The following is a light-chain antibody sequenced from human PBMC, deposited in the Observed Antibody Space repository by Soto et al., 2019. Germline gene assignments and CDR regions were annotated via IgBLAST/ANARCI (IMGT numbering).Light chain of an antibody. V-gene: IGKV1-9*01. Sequence: DIQLTQSPSFLSASVGDRVTITCRASQGISSYLAWYQQKPGKAPKLLIYAASTLQSGVPSRFRGSGSGTEFTLTISSLQPEDFAPYYCQQLNSYPPWTFGQGTKVEIK. CDR2: AAS. CDR3: QQLNSYPPWT. J-gene: IGKJ1*01. CDR1: QGISSY.